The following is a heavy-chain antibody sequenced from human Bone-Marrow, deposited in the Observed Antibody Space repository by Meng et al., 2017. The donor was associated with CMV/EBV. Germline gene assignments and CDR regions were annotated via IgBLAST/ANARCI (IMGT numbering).Heavy chain of an antibody. Sequence: GESLKISCAASGFTFSSYWMHWVRQAPGKGLVWVSRINSDGSSTSYADSVKGRFTISRDNAQNSVFLQMNTLRAEDTAVYYCARSTRTTGTSYYYYYFGMDVWGQGTTVTVSS. V-gene: IGHV3-74*01. J-gene: IGHJ6*02. CDR2: INSDGSST. CDR1: GFTFSSYW. CDR3: ARSTRTTGTSYYYYYFGMDV. D-gene: IGHD1-1*01.